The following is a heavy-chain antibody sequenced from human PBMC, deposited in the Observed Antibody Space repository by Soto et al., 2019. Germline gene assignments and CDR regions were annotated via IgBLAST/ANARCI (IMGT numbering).Heavy chain of an antibody. CDR1: GGSLTGDH. D-gene: IGHD6-13*01. V-gene: IGHV4-34*01. CDR3: ARGAGSA. CDR2: SNHNGGT. J-gene: IGHJ4*02. Sequence: SETLSLTCSVYGGSLTGDHWGWIRQPPGKGLEWIGESNHNGGTTYNASLKSRVTISVDTSKNQFSLTLISVTAADTAMYYCARGAGSAWGQGSLVTVSS.